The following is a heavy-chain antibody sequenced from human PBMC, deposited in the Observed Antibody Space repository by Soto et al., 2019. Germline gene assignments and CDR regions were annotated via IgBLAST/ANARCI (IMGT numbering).Heavy chain of an antibody. V-gene: IGHV3-30-3*01. J-gene: IGHJ4*02. Sequence: GGSLRLSCAASGFTFSSYAMHWVRQAPGKGLEWVAVISYDGSNKYYADSVKGRFTISRDNSKNTLYLQMNSLRAEDTAVYYCARDAEQWLFDYWGQGTLVTVSS. CDR1: GFTFSSYA. CDR2: ISYDGSNK. D-gene: IGHD6-19*01. CDR3: ARDAEQWLFDY.